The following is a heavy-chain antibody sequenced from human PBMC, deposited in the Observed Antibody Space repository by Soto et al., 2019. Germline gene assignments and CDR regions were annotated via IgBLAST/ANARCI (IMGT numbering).Heavy chain of an antibody. CDR3: ARELNTDSSAYYSFAY. D-gene: IGHD3-22*01. CDR1: GYTFSAYG. Sequence: QVQLVQSGPEVKMPGASVRVSCKTSGYTFSAYGLAWLRQAPGQRPEWMGWVSTNNANTNYAQRLQGTFTMTTDTSTTTTYMELRSMRSDDTAVYYCARELNTDSSAYYSFAYWGQGTLVTVSS. J-gene: IGHJ4*02. CDR2: VSTNNANT. V-gene: IGHV1-18*01.